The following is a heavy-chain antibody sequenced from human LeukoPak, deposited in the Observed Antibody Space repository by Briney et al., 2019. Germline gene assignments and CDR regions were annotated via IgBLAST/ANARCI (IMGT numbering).Heavy chain of an antibody. CDR1: GGSISSYY. Sequence: SETLSLTCTVSGGSISSYYWSWIRQPPGKGLEWIGYIYYSGSTNYNPSLKSRVTISVDTSKNQFSLKLSSVTAADTAVYYCARHYRGWFGELEYYFDYWGQGTLVTVSS. CDR2: IYYSGST. V-gene: IGHV4-59*08. D-gene: IGHD3-10*01. CDR3: ARHYRGWFGELEYYFDY. J-gene: IGHJ4*02.